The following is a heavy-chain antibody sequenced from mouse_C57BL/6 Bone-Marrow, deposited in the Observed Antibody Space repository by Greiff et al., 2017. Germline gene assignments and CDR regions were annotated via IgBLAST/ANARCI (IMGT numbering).Heavy chain of an antibody. CDR1: GYTFTSYG. CDR3: ARIYGSSRYFDV. D-gene: IGHD1-1*01. CDR2: IYPRSGNT. Sequence: VQLQQSGAELARPGASVKLSCKASGYTFTSYGISWVKRRTGQGLEWIGEIYPRSGNTYYNEKFKGKATLTADKSSSTAYMELRSLTSEDSAVYFCARIYGSSRYFDVWGTGTTVTVSS. V-gene: IGHV1-81*01. J-gene: IGHJ1*03.